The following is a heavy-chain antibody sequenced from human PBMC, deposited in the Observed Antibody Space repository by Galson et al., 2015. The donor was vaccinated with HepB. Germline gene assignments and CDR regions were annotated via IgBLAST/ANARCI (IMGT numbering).Heavy chain of an antibody. CDR2: ISGSGGST. D-gene: IGHD5-18*01. CDR3: AKDSPPIQHVAAEYFQH. V-gene: IGHV3-23*01. J-gene: IGHJ1*01. CDR1: GFTFSSYA. Sequence: SLRLSCAASGFTFSSYAMSWVRQAPGKGLEWVSAISGSGGSTYYADSVKGRFTISRDNSKNTLDLQMSSLRAEDTAVYYCAKDSPPIQHVAAEYFQHWGQGTLVTVSS.